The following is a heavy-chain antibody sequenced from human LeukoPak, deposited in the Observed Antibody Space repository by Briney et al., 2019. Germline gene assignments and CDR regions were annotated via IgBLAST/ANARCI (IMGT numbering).Heavy chain of an antibody. CDR1: GFTFSSYS. V-gene: IGHV3-30-3*01. CDR3: VRDSRDGYNWYFDY. J-gene: IGHJ4*02. Sequence: PGGSLRLSCAASGFTFSSYSMHWVRQAPGKGLEWVAVISYDGINKYYADSVKGRFTISRDNSKNTLYLQMNSLRAEDTAVYYCVRDSRDGYNWYFDYWGQGTLVTVSS. D-gene: IGHD5-24*01. CDR2: ISYDGINK.